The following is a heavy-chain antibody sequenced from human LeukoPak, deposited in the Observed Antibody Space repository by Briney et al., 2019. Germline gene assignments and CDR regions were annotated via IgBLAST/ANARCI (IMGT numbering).Heavy chain of an antibody. D-gene: IGHD6-25*01. CDR2: IRYDGSNK. J-gene: IGHJ3*02. Sequence: GGSLRLSCAASGFTFSSYGMHWVRQAPGKGLEWVAFIRYDGSNKYYADSVKGRFTISRDNSKNTLYLQMNSLRAEDTAVYYCARDRLPYTQPDAFDIWGQGTMVTVSS. CDR1: GFTFSSYG. CDR3: ARDRLPYTQPDAFDI. V-gene: IGHV3-30*02.